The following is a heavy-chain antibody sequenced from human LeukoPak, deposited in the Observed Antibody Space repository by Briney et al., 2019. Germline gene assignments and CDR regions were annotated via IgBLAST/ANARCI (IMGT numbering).Heavy chain of an antibody. V-gene: IGHV3-23*01. CDR3: AKAPVTTCSGAYCFPFDY. D-gene: IGHD2-21*01. J-gene: IGHJ4*02. CDR2: ISVSGNT. CDR1: GFTFSSYA. Sequence: GGSLRLSCAASGFTFSSYAMSWVRQAPGKGLEGVSAISVSGNTYHTDSVKGRFTISRDSSKNTLYLQMNRLRAEDAAVYYCAKAPVTTCSGAYCFPFDYWGRGTLVTVSS.